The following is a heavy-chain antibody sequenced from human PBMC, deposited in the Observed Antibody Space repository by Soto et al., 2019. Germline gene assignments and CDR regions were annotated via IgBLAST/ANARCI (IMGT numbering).Heavy chain of an antibody. D-gene: IGHD3-22*01. CDR1: GGSISSYY. CDR3: ARCITMIEGTWFDP. Sequence: SETLSLTCTVSGGSISSYYWSWIRQPPGKGLEWIGYIYYSGSTNYNPSLKSRVTISVDTSKNQFSLKLSSVTAADTAVYYCARCITMIEGTWFDPWGQGTLVTVSS. V-gene: IGHV4-59*01. CDR2: IYYSGST. J-gene: IGHJ5*02.